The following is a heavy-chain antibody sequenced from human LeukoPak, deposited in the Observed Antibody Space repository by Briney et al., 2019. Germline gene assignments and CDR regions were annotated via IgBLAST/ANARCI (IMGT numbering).Heavy chain of an antibody. Sequence: GASVKVSCKASGYTFTSYAMNWVRQAPGQGLEWMGWINTNTGNPTYAQGFTGRFVFSLDTSVSTAYLQISSLKAEDTAVYYCARGKNRGARGVKYAFDIWGQGTMVTVSS. D-gene: IGHD3-10*01. CDR3: ARGKNRGARGVKYAFDI. CDR2: INTNTGNP. J-gene: IGHJ3*02. CDR1: GYTFTSYA. V-gene: IGHV7-4-1*02.